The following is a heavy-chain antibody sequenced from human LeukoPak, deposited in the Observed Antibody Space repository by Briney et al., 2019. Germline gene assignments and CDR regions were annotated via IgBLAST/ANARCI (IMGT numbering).Heavy chain of an antibody. CDR2: ISSTSSYT. CDR1: GFTFSSYS. J-gene: IGHJ6*03. CDR3: AGGYSSSWTAVYYYYYYLGV. D-gene: IGHD6-13*01. Sequence: GGSLRLSCAASGFTFSSYSMNWVRQAPGKGLEWVSSISSTSSYTYYADSVRGRFTISRDNAKNSLYLQMNSLRAEDTAVYYCAGGYSSSWTAVYYYYYYLGVWGKGTTATVSS. V-gene: IGHV3-21*01.